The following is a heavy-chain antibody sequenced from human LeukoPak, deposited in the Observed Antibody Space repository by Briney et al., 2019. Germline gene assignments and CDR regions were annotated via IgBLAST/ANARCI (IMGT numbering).Heavy chain of an antibody. J-gene: IGHJ3*02. Sequence: PGGSLRLSCAASGFTFSSYAMHWVRQAPGKGLEWVAVISYDGSNKYYADSVKGRFTISRDNSKNTLYLQMNSLRAEDTAVYYCARGGLDILTGYYPSAFDIWGQGTMVTVSS. CDR3: ARGGLDILTGYYPSAFDI. CDR2: ISYDGSNK. CDR1: GFTFSSYA. D-gene: IGHD3-9*01. V-gene: IGHV3-30*04.